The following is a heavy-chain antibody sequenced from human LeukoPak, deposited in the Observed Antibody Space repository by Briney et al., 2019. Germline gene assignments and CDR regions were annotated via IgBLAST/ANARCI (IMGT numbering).Heavy chain of an antibody. CDR1: GFTFSSYS. V-gene: IGHV3-21*01. D-gene: IGHD3/OR15-3a*01. CDR2: ISGSNSYI. J-gene: IGHJ4*02. CDR3: AKDARTSYFDY. Sequence: GGSLRLSCAASGFTFSSYSMNWVRQAPGKGLEWVSSISGSNSYIYYADSMKGRFTISRDNSKNTLYLQMNSLRAEDTAVYYCAKDARTSYFDYWGQGTLVTVSS.